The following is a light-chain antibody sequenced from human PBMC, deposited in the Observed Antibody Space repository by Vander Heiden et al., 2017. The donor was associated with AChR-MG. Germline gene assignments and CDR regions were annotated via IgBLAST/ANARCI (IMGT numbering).Light chain of an antibody. CDR3: QQRLSWPRT. CDR2: EGS. CDR1: QTEGNS. V-gene: IGKV3-11*01. Sequence: EIVLTQSPATLSLFPGERATLSCRASQTEGNSLAWYRQPPGQAPTLLIYEGSVRAPGVPARFSANRYGSDFTLSISNLEPDDFAVYYCQQRLSWPRTFGPGTRVE. J-gene: IGKJ1*01.